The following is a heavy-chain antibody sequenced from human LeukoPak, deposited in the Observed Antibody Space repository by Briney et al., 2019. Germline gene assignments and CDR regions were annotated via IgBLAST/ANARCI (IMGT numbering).Heavy chain of an antibody. J-gene: IGHJ3*02. V-gene: IGHV3-21*01. Sequence: GGSLRLSCAASGFTFSSYSMNWVRQAPGKGLEWVSSISSSSSYIYYADSVKGRFTISRDNAKNSLYLQMNSLRAEDTAVYYCAKTLYIVPAALSAFDIWGQGTMVTVSS. CDR1: GFTFSSYS. CDR3: AKTLYIVPAALSAFDI. CDR2: ISSSSSYI. D-gene: IGHD2-2*01.